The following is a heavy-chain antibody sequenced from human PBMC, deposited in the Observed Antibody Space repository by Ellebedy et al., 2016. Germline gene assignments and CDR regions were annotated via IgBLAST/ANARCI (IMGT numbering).Heavy chain of an antibody. Sequence: GGSLRLSCAASGFTFSDYYMSWVRQAPGKGLEWVSYISSSGGTIYYADSVKGRFTFSRDNAENSLYLQMNSLRVGDTAVYYCARTSEVGFDFWGQGTLVTVSS. D-gene: IGHD1-26*01. CDR1: GFTFSDYY. CDR3: ARTSEVGFDF. CDR2: ISSSGGTI. V-gene: IGHV3-11*01. J-gene: IGHJ4*02.